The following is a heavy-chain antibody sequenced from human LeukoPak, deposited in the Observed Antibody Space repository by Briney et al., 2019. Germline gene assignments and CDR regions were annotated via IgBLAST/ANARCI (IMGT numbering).Heavy chain of an antibody. CDR1: GGSISGYY. Sequence: SETLSLTCTVSGGSISGYYWSWIRQPAGKRLDLIGRIYTSGSTNYNPSLKSRVTMSVDTSKNQFSLKLSSVTAADTAVYYCARGGSAYCSSTSCYGVEAFDIWGRGTMVTVSS. CDR2: IYTSGST. CDR3: ARGGSAYCSSTSCYGVEAFDI. J-gene: IGHJ3*02. V-gene: IGHV4-4*07. D-gene: IGHD2-2*01.